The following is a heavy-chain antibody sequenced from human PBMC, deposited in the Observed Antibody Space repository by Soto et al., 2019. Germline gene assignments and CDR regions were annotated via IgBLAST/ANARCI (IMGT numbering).Heavy chain of an antibody. D-gene: IGHD6-19*01. Sequence: GGSLRLSCAASGFTFSSYGMHWVRQAPGKGLEWVAVISYDGSNKYYADSVKGRFTISRDNSKNTLYLQMNSLRAEDTAVYYCAKVHVEMARTFDPWGQGTLVTVSS. CDR1: GFTFSSYG. CDR3: AKVHVEMARTFDP. J-gene: IGHJ5*02. CDR2: ISYDGSNK. V-gene: IGHV3-30*18.